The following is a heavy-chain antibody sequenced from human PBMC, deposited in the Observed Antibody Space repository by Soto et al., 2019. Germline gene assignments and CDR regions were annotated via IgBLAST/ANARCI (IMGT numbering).Heavy chain of an antibody. CDR1: GGSISSSNW. D-gene: IGHD6-19*01. V-gene: IGHV4-4*02. CDR3: AGAHLRHVIAVAD. CDR2: IYHSGST. J-gene: IGHJ4*02. Sequence: QVQLQESGPGLVKPSGTLSLTCAVSGGSISSSNWWSWVRQPPGKGLEWIGEIYHSGSTNYNPSLKSHVTTSVDKAKNQFSQKLSSVTAADTAVYYCAGAHLRHVIAVADWGQGTLVTVSS.